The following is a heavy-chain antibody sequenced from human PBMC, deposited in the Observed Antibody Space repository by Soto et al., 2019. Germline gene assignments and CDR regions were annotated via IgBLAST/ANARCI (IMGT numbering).Heavy chain of an antibody. CDR2: INDRGSI. CDR3: ARESHDILTGPPWVWYFDL. CDR1: DGSFSGYY. Sequence: QVQLQQWGAGPLRPLETLSLTCGVSDGSFSGYYGAWIRQSPGKGLEWIGEINDRGSINYNPSLKSRVSISVDTSKNHYSLNLRSVTAADTAVYYCARESHDILTGPPWVWYFDLWGRGTLVTVSS. D-gene: IGHD3-9*01. J-gene: IGHJ2*01. V-gene: IGHV4-34*01.